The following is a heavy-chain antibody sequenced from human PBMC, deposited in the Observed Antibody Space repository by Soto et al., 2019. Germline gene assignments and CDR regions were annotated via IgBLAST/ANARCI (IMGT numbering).Heavy chain of an antibody. J-gene: IGHJ4*02. CDR1: GFSLSTSGVG. D-gene: IGHD6-6*01. CDR3: AHPGQIYSSSSGFDY. Sequence: SGPTLVKPTQTLTLTCTFSGFSLSTSGVGVGWIRQPPGKALEWLALIYWNDDKRYSPSLKSRLTITKDTSKNQVVLTMTNMDPVDTATYYCAHPGQIYSSSSGFDYWGQGTLVTVSS. CDR2: IYWNDDK. V-gene: IGHV2-5*01.